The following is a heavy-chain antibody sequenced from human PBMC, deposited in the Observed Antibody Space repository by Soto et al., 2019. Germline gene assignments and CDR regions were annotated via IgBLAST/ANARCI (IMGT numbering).Heavy chain of an antibody. J-gene: IGHJ4*02. Sequence: QVQLQESGPGLVKPSGTLSLTCAVSSGSITSSNWWSWVRQPPGKGLEWIGEVSHTGNTNYIPSLKSRVNISVDKSRNQFSLRLSSVPAADTAVYYCASNRYGGYDVDYWGQGSLVTVSS. CDR2: VSHTGNT. D-gene: IGHD5-12*01. V-gene: IGHV4-4*02. CDR1: SGSITSSNW. CDR3: ASNRYGGYDVDY.